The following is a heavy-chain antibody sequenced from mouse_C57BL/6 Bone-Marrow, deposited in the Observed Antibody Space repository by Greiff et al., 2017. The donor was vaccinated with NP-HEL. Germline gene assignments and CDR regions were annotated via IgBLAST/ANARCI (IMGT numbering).Heavy chain of an antibody. CDR2: IYPRSGNN. D-gene: IGHD5-5*01. Sequence: VQLQQSGAELARPGASVKLSCKASGYTFTSYGISWVKQRTGQGLEWIGEIYPRSGNNYYNEKFKGKATLTADKSSSTAYMELRSLTSEDSAVYFCARDYPFAYWGQGTLVTVSA. J-gene: IGHJ3*01. V-gene: IGHV1-81*01. CDR1: GYTFTSYG. CDR3: ARDYPFAY.